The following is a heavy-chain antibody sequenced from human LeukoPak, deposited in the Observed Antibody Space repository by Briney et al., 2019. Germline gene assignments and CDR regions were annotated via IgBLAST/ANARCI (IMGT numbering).Heavy chain of an antibody. CDR3: ARDLSGYEDY. J-gene: IGHJ4*02. Sequence: GRSLRLSCAASGFTFSSYAMHWVRQAPGKGLEWVAVISYDGSNKYYADSVKGRFTISRDNSKNTLYLQMNSLRAEDTAVYYCARDLSGYEDYWGQGTLVTVSS. D-gene: IGHD5-12*01. CDR2: ISYDGSNK. CDR1: GFTFSSYA. V-gene: IGHV3-30-3*01.